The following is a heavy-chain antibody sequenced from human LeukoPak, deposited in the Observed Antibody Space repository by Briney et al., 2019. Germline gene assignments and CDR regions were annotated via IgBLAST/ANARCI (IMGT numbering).Heavy chain of an antibody. D-gene: IGHD5-24*01. V-gene: IGHV1-18*01. J-gene: IGHJ4*02. CDR3: ARGRDGYNPFFDY. CDR1: DYSFTSYD. Sequence: ASVKVPCKASDYSFTSYDINWVRQAPGQGLGWMGWISPYNENTNYARKFQARVTMTADTSTSTAYLELWSLRSDDTAVYYCARGRDGYNPFFDYWGQGTLVTVSS. CDR2: ISPYNENT.